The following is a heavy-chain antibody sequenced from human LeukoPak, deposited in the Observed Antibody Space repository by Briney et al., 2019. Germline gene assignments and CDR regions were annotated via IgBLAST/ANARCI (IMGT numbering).Heavy chain of an antibody. CDR1: DYSIGSGYY. Sequence: SETLSLTCTVSDYSIGSGYYWGWIRQPPGKGLEWIGSIYHSGSIYYNPSLKSRVTISVDTSKNQFSLKLSSVTAADTAVYYCARRVPAALDWFDPWGQGTLVTVSS. CDR2: IYHSGSI. D-gene: IGHD2-2*01. V-gene: IGHV4-38-2*02. CDR3: ARRVPAALDWFDP. J-gene: IGHJ5*02.